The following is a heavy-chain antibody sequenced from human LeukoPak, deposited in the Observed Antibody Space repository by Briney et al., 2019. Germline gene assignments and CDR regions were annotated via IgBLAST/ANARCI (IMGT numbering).Heavy chain of an antibody. CDR2: INHSGRT. V-gene: IGHV4-34*01. J-gene: IGHJ4*02. Sequence: SETLSLTCAVYGGSFSGYSWNWIRQPPGKGLEWIGEINHSGRTNYNPSLKSPVTISIDTSQNRFSLKVSSVTAADTAMYYCARGRYIDWRRDPSYFEYWGQGTLVIVSS. CDR3: ARGRYIDWRRDPSYFEY. D-gene: IGHD3-9*01. CDR1: GGSFSGYS.